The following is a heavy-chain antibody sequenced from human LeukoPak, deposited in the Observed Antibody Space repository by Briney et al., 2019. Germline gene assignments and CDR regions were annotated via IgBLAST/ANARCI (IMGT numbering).Heavy chain of an antibody. V-gene: IGHV4-38-2*02. Sequence: SETLSLTCSVSGYSISSGYCWGWIRQAPGKGLEWIGNLYHSGSTYYNPSLKSRVSISVDTSKNQFSLRLTSVTAADTAVYYCARHAPSYDYYGSGGYYMDAWGTGTTVTISS. CDR2: LYHSGST. J-gene: IGHJ6*03. CDR1: GYSISSGYC. CDR3: ARHAPSYDYYGSGGYYMDA. D-gene: IGHD3-10*01.